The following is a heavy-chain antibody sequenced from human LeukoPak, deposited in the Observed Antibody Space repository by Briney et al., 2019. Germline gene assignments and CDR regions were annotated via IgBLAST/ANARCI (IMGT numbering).Heavy chain of an antibody. CDR1: GFTFDDYA. CDR2: ISWNSGSI. D-gene: IGHD6-19*01. CDR3: AKGHSSGWFPFDY. J-gene: IGHJ4*02. Sequence: PGGSLRLSCAASGFTFDDYAMHWVRQAPGKGLEWVSGISWNSGSIGYADSVKGRFTISRDNAKNSLYLQMNSLRAEDTALYYCAKGHSSGWFPFDYWGQGTLVTVSS. V-gene: IGHV3-9*01.